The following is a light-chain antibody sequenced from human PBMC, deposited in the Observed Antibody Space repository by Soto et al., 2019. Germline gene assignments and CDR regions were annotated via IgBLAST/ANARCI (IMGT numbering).Light chain of an antibody. CDR2: QHS. V-gene: IGLV3-1*01. Sequence: SSELTQPPSVSVSPGQTASITCSGDKLGDKYACWYQQKPGQSPVLLIYQHSKRPSGIPERFSGSNSGNTATLTISGTQAMDEADYYCQAWDSRIVVFGGGTQLTVL. CDR3: QAWDSRIVV. CDR1: KLGDKY. J-gene: IGLJ2*01.